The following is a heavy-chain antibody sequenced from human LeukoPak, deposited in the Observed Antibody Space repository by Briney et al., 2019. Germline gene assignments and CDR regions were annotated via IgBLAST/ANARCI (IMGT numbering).Heavy chain of an antibody. CDR1: RYTLTELS. V-gene: IGHV1-24*01. CDR2: FDPEDGET. J-gene: IGHJ4*02. Sequence: ASVKVSCKVSRYTLTELSMHWVRQAPGKGLEWMGGFDPEDGETIYAQKFQGRVTMTEDTSTDTAYMELSSLRSEDTAVYYCATESPDHNDSSGYYYGYWGQGTLVTVSS. D-gene: IGHD3-22*01. CDR3: ATESPDHNDSSGYYYGY.